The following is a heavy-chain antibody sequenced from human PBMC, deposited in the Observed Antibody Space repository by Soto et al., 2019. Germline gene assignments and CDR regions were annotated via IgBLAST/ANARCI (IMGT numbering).Heavy chain of an antibody. CDR1: GFTFSTYA. J-gene: IGHJ4*02. CDR2: ITDSGGST. Sequence: EVQLLESGGGFVQPGGSLRLSCAASGFTFSTYAMNWVRQAPGKGLEWVSAITDSGGSTYYADSVKGRFTISRDNSKNTLYLQMNSLRAEDTAVYYCAKVGCSSISCYDYWCQGTMVTVS. CDR3: AKVGCSSISCYDY. D-gene: IGHD2-2*01. V-gene: IGHV3-23*01.